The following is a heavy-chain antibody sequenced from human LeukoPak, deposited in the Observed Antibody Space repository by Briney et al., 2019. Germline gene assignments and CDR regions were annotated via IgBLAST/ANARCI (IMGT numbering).Heavy chain of an antibody. CDR2: LIGSSGST. V-gene: IGHV3-23*01. CDR1: GFTSTDYA. J-gene: IGHJ4*02. CDR3: AKGAYDYIEIGYFDS. D-gene: IGHD5-12*01. Sequence: GGSLRLSCAASGFTSTDYAMNWVRQAPGKGLEWVSVLIGSSGSTDYADSVKGRFTISRDNSKNTLFPQMNSLRAEDTAIYYCAKGAYDYIEIGYFDSWGQGTLVTVSS.